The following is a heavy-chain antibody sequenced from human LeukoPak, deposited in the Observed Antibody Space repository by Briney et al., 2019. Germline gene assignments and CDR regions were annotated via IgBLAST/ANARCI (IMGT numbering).Heavy chain of an antibody. CDR3: AREGYYGSGSPPSLYFDY. CDR1: GFTFRNYF. V-gene: IGHV3-30-3*01. CDR2: TSSDLNVK. D-gene: IGHD3-10*01. J-gene: IGHJ4*02. Sequence: PGGSLRLSCAASGFTFRNYFIHWVRQAPGKGLEWVAVTSSDLNVKLYADSVKGRFTISRDNSRSTLYLQMNSLRPEDTAIYYCAREGYYGSGSPPSLYFDYWGQGTLVTVSS.